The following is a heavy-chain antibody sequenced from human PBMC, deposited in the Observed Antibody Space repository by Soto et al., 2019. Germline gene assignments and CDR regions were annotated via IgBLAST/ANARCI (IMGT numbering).Heavy chain of an antibody. CDR2: FDPEDGET. J-gene: IGHJ4*02. CDR1: GYTLTELS. CDR3: ATDSYCTNGVCYMGDYFDY. Sequence: ASVKVSCKVSGYTLTELSMHWVRQAPGKGLEWMGGFDPEDGETIYAQKFQGRVTMTEDTSTDTAYMELSSLRSEDTAVYYCATDSYCTNGVCYMGDYFDYWGQGTLVTVSS. D-gene: IGHD2-8*01. V-gene: IGHV1-24*01.